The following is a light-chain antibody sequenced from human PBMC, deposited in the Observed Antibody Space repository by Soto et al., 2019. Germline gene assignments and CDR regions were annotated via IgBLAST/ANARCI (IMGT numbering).Light chain of an antibody. CDR1: QTINNR. Sequence: DIQMTQSPSTLSASVGDRVTITCRASQTINNRLAWYQHKAGTVPKLLIYAASTLDSGVPSRFSGSSSGPEFTLSISYLESDYFATDYCKQYHRYSACGQGTKWIS. J-gene: IGKJ1*01. V-gene: IGKV1-5*01. CDR2: AAS. CDR3: KQYHRYSA.